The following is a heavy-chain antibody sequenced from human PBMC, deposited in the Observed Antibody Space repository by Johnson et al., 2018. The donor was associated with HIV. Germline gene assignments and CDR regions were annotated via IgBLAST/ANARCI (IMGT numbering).Heavy chain of an antibody. CDR2: IKSKSDGGTT. CDR1: GFTFSNAW. CDR3: TTVADTSGYHPIKPFDDAFDL. Sequence: VQLVESGGSVVRPGGSLRLSCAASGFTFSNAWMTWFRQPPGKGLEWVGRIKSKSDGGTTDYAAPVKGRFSLSRDESQNTVYLEMNSLKTEDTAVYYCTTVADTSGYHPIKPFDDAFDLWGQGAMVTVSS. V-gene: IGHV3-15*01. D-gene: IGHD3-22*01. J-gene: IGHJ3*01.